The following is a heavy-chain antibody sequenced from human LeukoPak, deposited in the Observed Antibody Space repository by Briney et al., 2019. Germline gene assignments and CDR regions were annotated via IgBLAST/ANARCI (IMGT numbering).Heavy chain of an antibody. V-gene: IGHV3-23*01. CDR2: ISGSAGTT. CDR1: GFTLSSYA. J-gene: IGHJ6*02. D-gene: IGHD6-19*01. CDR3: AKDRQWRYGMDV. Sequence: PGGSLRLSCAASGFTLSSYAMSWVRQAPRKAVEWVSTISGSAGTTLHADSVKGRLTISRDNPKNTLSLQMNRLRADDAALYYCAKDRQWRYGMDVWGQGTMVTVS.